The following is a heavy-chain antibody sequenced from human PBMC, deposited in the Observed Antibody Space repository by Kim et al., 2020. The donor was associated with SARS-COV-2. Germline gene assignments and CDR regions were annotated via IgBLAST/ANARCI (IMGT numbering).Heavy chain of an antibody. Sequence: GGSLRLSCAASGFTVSRNYMSWVRQAPGKGLEWVSVIYSGGPTYYADSVKGRFTISRDNSKNTLYLQMNSLRAEDTAVYYCATLRGYYYDTSSYYYLDYWGQGTLVTVSS. CDR2: IYSGGPT. V-gene: IGHV3-53*01. D-gene: IGHD3-22*01. CDR1: GFTVSRNY. CDR3: ATLRGYYYDTSSYYYLDY. J-gene: IGHJ4*02.